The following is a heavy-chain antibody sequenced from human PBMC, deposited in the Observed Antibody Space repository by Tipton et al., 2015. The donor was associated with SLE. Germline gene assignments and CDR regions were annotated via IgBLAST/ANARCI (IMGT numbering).Heavy chain of an antibody. CDR2: ISSSGSTI. CDR3: ARREMATIPRVDYFDY. J-gene: IGHJ4*02. CDR1: GFTFSDYY. V-gene: IGHV3-11*01. D-gene: IGHD5-24*01. Sequence: QLVQSGGGLVKPGGSLRLSCAASGFTFSDYYMSWIRQAPGKGLEWVSYISSSGSTIYYADSVKGRFTISRDNAKNSLYLQMNSLRAEDTAVYYCARREMATIPRVDYFDYWGQGTLVTVSS.